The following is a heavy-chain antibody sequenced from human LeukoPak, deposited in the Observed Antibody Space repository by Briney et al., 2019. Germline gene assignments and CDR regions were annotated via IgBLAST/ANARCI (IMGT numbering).Heavy chain of an antibody. Sequence: SETLSLTCTVSGGSISSYYWSWIRQPPGKGLEWIGYIYYSGSTNYNPSLKSRVTISVDTSKNQFSLKLSSVTAADTAVYYCARADLGYYDSGSSLTIWGQGTMVTVSS. CDR1: GGSISSYY. CDR3: ARADLGYYDSGSSLTI. V-gene: IGHV4-59*01. CDR2: IYYSGST. D-gene: IGHD3-10*01. J-gene: IGHJ3*02.